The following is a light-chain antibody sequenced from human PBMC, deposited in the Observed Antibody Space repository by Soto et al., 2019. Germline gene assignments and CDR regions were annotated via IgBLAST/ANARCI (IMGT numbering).Light chain of an antibody. Sequence: EVGMTQSPATLSVSPGERATLSCRAGQSVSSNLAWYQQKPGQAPRLLIYGASTRATGIPARFTGSGSGTEFTLTISSLQFDDSAVYYCQQYNNWWTFGQGTKVDIK. J-gene: IGKJ1*01. CDR2: GAS. CDR3: QQYNNWWT. V-gene: IGKV3-15*01. CDR1: QSVSSN.